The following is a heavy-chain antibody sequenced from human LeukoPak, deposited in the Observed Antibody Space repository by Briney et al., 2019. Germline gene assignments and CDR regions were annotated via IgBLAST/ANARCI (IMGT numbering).Heavy chain of an antibody. Sequence: PSETLSLTCTVSGGSISSGDYYWRWLRQPPGKGLEWIAYMYYSGSTYYNPSLKSRVTMSADTSKNQLSLKLSSVTAADTAMYYCARPYYYDSRIDPWGQGILVTVSS. J-gene: IGHJ5*02. CDR2: MYYSGST. V-gene: IGHV4-30-4*01. CDR1: GGSISSGDYY. D-gene: IGHD3-22*01. CDR3: ARPYYYDSRIDP.